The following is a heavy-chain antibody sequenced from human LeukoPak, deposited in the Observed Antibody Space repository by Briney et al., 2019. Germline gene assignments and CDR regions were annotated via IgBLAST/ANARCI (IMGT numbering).Heavy chain of an antibody. CDR2: IYYSGST. V-gene: IGHV4-59*08. J-gene: IGHJ4*02. D-gene: IGHD3-10*01. CDR1: GGSISNYY. Sequence: SETLSLTCTVSGGSISNYYWSWIRQPPGKGLEWIGYIYYSGSTNYNPSLKSRVTISVVTSKNQFSLKLSSVTATDTAVYYCGRHLYGSGSSRGFDYWGQGTLVTVSS. CDR3: GRHLYGSGSSRGFDY.